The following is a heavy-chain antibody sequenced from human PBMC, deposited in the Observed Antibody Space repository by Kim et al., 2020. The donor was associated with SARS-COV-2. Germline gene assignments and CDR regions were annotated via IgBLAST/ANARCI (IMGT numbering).Heavy chain of an antibody. CDR2: ISSSSSYI. CDR3: ARDDDILTGYYSPGYYYGMDV. V-gene: IGHV3-21*04. CDR1: GFTFSSYS. D-gene: IGHD3-9*01. Sequence: GGSLRLSCAASGFTFSSYSMNWVRQAPGKGLEWVSSISSSSSYIYYADSVKGRFTISRDNAKNSLYLQMNSLRAEDTAVYYCARDDDILTGYYSPGYYYGMDVWGQGTTVTVSS. J-gene: IGHJ6*02.